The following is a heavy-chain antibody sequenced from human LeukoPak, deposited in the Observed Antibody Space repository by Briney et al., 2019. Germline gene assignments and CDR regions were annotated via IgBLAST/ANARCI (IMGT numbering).Heavy chain of an antibody. V-gene: IGHV4-61*02. Sequence: NPSQTLSLTCTVSGGSISSGDYYWSWIRQPAGKGLEWIGRIYTSGSTNYNPSLKSRVTISVDTSKNQFSLKLSSVTAADTAVYYCARGWQQLDYWGQGTLVTVSS. D-gene: IGHD6-13*01. CDR1: GGSISSGDYY. J-gene: IGHJ4*02. CDR2: IYTSGST. CDR3: ARGWQQLDY.